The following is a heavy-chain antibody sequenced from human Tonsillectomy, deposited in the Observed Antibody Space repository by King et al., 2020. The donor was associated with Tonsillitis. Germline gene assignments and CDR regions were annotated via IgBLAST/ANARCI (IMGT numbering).Heavy chain of an antibody. V-gene: IGHV3-13*01. CDR1: GFTFNNYD. D-gene: IGHD3-10*01. J-gene: IGHJ4*01. CDR3: AREKVGQLLYDY. CDR2: IGSAGDT. Sequence: VQPVESGGGLVQPGGSLRLSCAASGFTFNNYDMHWVRQAPGKGLEWVSAIGSAGDTYYPGSVKGRFTISRENDKNFLYLQMNSLRAGDTAVYYCAREKVGQLLYDYWGHGTLVTVSS.